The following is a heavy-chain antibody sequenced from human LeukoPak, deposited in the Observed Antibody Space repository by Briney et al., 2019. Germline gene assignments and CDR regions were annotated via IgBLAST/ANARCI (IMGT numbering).Heavy chain of an antibody. CDR2: IYPGDSDT. J-gene: IGHJ4*02. CDR3: ARHVTIAAAGRAFGY. CDR1: GYIFTSYW. V-gene: IGHV5-51*01. Sequence: GESLKISCKGSGYIFTSYWIGWVRQMPGKGLEWMGIIYPGDSDTRYSPSFQGQVTISADKSISTAYLQWSSLKASDTAMYYCARHVTIAAAGRAFGYWGQGTLVTVSS. D-gene: IGHD6-13*01.